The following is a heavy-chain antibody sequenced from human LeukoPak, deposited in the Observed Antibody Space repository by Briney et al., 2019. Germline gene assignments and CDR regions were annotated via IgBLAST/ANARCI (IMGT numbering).Heavy chain of an antibody. V-gene: IGHV3-7*01. Sequence: GGSLRLSCAASGFTFSSYYMSWVRQAPGKGLEWVANIKHDGSEKYYVDSVKGRFTISRDNAKNSLYLQMNSLRAEHTAVYYCAVDGGPLDYWGQGTLVTVSS. J-gene: IGHJ4*02. CDR2: IKHDGSEK. D-gene: IGHD2-15*01. CDR3: AVDGGPLDY. CDR1: GFTFSSYY.